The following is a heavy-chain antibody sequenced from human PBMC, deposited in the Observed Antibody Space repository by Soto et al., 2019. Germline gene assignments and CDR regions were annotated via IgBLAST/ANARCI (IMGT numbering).Heavy chain of an antibody. CDR2: ISTSGGST. J-gene: IGHJ4*01. D-gene: IGHD3-22*01. CDR1: GFVFSTYT. Sequence: GGPLRLSCAASGFVFSTYTMSWVRQAPGRGLEWVAAISTSGGSTYYADSVKGRFTISRDNSKHTLYLQMNSLRAEDTAVYYFGSAAFKTMIGVVMPDYWGHGTLVTVSS. V-gene: IGHV3-23*01. CDR3: GSAAFKTMIGVVMPDY.